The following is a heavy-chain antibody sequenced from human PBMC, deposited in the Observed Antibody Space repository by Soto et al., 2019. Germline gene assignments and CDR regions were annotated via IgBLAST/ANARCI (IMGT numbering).Heavy chain of an antibody. Sequence: EVQLVESGGGLVKPGGSLRLSCAASGFTFTNHNMNWVRQAPRKGLEWVSSISSSSSFRNYADSVKGRFSISRDNGKNFVYLQMVSLRADDTAVYYCARDPPLSVLVVVATDDFWGQGTLVTVSS. CDR3: ARDPPLSVLVVVATDDF. CDR1: GFTFTNHN. J-gene: IGHJ4*02. D-gene: IGHD2-21*01. V-gene: IGHV3-21*02. CDR2: ISSSSSFR.